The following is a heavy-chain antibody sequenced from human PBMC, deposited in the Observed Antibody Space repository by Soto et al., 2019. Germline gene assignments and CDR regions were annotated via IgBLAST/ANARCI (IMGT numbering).Heavy chain of an antibody. CDR3: ARASPYYGMDV. Sequence: VGSLRLSCAASGFTVSSNYMSWVRQAPGKGLEWVSVIYSGGSTYYADSVKGRFTISRDNSKNTLYLQMNSLRAEDTAVYYCARASPYYGMDVWGQGTTVTVSS. V-gene: IGHV3-53*01. CDR2: IYSGGST. J-gene: IGHJ6*02. CDR1: GFTVSSNY.